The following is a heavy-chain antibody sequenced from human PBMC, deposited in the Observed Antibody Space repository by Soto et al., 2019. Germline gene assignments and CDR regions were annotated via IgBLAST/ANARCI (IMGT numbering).Heavy chain of an antibody. V-gene: IGHV4-30-2*01. CDR2: IYHTGST. Sequence: NPSETLSLTCAVSGGSISSDDFSWSWIRQPPGKGLECIGYIYHTGSTYYNPSLESRVTMSVDRSKNQFSLNLSSVTAADTAVYYCARGPGYCSSTTCYGGTNWFDPWGQGTLVTVSS. CDR3: ARGPGYCSSTTCYGGTNWFDP. CDR1: GGSISSDDFS. D-gene: IGHD2-2*01. J-gene: IGHJ5*02.